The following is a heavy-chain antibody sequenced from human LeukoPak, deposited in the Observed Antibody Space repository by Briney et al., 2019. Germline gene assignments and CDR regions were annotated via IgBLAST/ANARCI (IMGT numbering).Heavy chain of an antibody. Sequence: GGSLRLSCAASGFTFNNYAMNWVRQTPGKGLQWVSAVSGDGQRTFYADSVKGRFTIFRDNSMNTLSPQMNSLRVEDTAVYYCAKEQDNLLLLSHFDSWGQGILVTVSA. V-gene: IGHV3-23*01. J-gene: IGHJ4*02. CDR1: GFTFNNYA. CDR2: VSGDGQRT. CDR3: AKEQDNLLLLSHFDS. D-gene: IGHD1-14*01.